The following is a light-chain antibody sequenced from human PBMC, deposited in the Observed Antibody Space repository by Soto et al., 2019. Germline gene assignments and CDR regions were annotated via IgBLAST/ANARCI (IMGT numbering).Light chain of an antibody. CDR2: GAS. V-gene: IGKV3-20*01. J-gene: IGKJ5*01. CDR1: QSVSSRY. CDR3: QQYGSSIP. Sequence: ERSTDSGRASQSVSSRYLAWYQQKPGQAPRLLIYGASSRVTGIPDRFSGSGSGTDFTLTISRLEPEDFAVYYCQQYGSSIPFGQGTRLAI.